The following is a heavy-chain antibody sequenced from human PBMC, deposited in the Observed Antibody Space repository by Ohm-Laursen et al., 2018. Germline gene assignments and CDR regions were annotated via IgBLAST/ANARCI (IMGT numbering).Heavy chain of an antibody. J-gene: IGHJ3*02. CDR2: TYRGST. Sequence: SQTLSLTCAISGDSVSSNDVAWNWIRQSPSRGLEWLGRTYRGSTDYAVSVKSRITINPDTSKNQFSLQLNSVTPEDTSVYYCARGSHVAFDIWGQGTKVTVSS. V-gene: IGHV6-1*01. CDR3: ARGSHVAFDI. CDR1: GDSVSSNDVA. D-gene: IGHD1-26*01.